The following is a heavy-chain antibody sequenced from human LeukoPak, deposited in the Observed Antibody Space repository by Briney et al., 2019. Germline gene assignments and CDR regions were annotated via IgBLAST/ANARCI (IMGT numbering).Heavy chain of an antibody. D-gene: IGHD3-10*01. CDR1: GFTFSSYG. Sequence: GGTLRLSCAASGFTFSSYGMSWVRQAPGKGLEWVSAISGSGGSTYYADSVKGRFTISRDNSKNTLYLQMNSLRAEDTAVYYCAKNQWSGFGELSDWFDPWGQGTLVTVSS. J-gene: IGHJ5*02. V-gene: IGHV3-23*01. CDR2: ISGSGGST. CDR3: AKNQWSGFGELSDWFDP.